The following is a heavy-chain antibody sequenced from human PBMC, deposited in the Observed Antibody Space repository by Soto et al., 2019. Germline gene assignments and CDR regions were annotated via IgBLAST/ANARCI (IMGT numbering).Heavy chain of an antibody. Sequence: SETLSLTCTVSGGSISSGDYYWSWIRQPPGKGLEWIGYIYYSGSTYYNPSLKSRVTISVDTSKNQFPLKLSSVTAADTAVYYCARGYQLAHFDYWGQGTLVTVSS. CDR3: ARGYQLAHFDY. CDR2: IYYSGST. CDR1: GGSISSGDYY. D-gene: IGHD2-2*01. J-gene: IGHJ4*02. V-gene: IGHV4-30-4*01.